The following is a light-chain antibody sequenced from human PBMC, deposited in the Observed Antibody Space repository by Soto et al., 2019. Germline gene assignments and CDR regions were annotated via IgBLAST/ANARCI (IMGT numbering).Light chain of an antibody. CDR1: QSISSY. J-gene: IGKJ2*03. Sequence: DIQMTQSPSSLSASVGDRVTITCRASQSISSYLSWYQLKPGTAPKVLIYGASSLQSGVPSRFSVSGSGTDFTLTISSLQPEDSATYYCQQSYSTPMYSFGQGTKLEIK. V-gene: IGKV1-39*01. CDR3: QQSYSTPMYS. CDR2: GAS.